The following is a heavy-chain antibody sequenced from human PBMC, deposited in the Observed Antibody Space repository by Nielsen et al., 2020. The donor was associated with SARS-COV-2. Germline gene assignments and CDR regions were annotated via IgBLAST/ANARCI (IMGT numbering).Heavy chain of an antibody. CDR2: ISYDGSNE. J-gene: IGHJ4*02. CDR1: GFRFTSYS. CDR3: ARDKRAYTYDN. Sequence: GESLKISCAASGFRFTSYSMNWVRQAHGKGLEWMAIISYDGSNEHYGDSVKGQFTISRDNAKNSLFLQMNSLRAEDTAVYYCARDKRAYTYDNWGQGTLVTVSA. D-gene: IGHD5-18*01. V-gene: IGHV3-30-3*01.